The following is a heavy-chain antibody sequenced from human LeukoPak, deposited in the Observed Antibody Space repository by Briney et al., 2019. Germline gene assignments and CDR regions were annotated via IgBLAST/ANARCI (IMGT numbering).Heavy chain of an antibody. J-gene: IGHJ4*02. D-gene: IGHD6-13*01. Sequence: ASETLSLTCTVSGGSVSSGSYYWSWIRQPPGKGLEWIGYIYYSGSTNYNPSLKSRVTISVDTSKNQFSLKLSSVTAADTAVYYCARSSLSSSWFLDYWGQGTLVTVSS. CDR3: ARSSLSSSWFLDY. V-gene: IGHV4-61*01. CDR1: GGSVSSGSYY. CDR2: IYYSGST.